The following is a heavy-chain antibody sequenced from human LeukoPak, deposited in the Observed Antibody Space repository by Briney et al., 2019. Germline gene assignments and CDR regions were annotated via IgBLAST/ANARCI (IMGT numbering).Heavy chain of an antibody. D-gene: IGHD3/OR15-3a*01. CDR1: GFNFSNYG. J-gene: IGHJ1*01. CDR3: TRGLSVMVFGVAPPHQ. V-gene: IGHV3-30*02. Sequence: PGGSLRLSCAASGFNFSNYGMDWVRQAPGKGLEWMAFIRNDESDKYYADSVKGRFTISRDNSKDTLYLQMSSLRVEDTAVYYCTRGLSVMVFGVAPPHQWGQGTRVTVSS. CDR2: IRNDESDK.